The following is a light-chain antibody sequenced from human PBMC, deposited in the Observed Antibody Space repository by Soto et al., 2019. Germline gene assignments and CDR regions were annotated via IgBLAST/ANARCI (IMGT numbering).Light chain of an antibody. CDR3: QQYYANSPWT. Sequence: DIVMTQSPDSLAVSLGERATINCKSSQSVLYSSNNKNYLAWYQHKPGQPPKLLIYWATTRESGVPDRFSGSGSETDFTLTISSLQAEDVAVYYCQQYYANSPWTFGQGTKLEIK. V-gene: IGKV4-1*01. J-gene: IGKJ1*01. CDR2: WAT. CDR1: QSVLYSSNNKNY.